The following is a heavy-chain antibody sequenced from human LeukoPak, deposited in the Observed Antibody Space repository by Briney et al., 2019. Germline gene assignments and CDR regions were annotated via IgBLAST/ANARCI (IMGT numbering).Heavy chain of an antibody. V-gene: IGHV3-30-3*01. Sequence: AGRSLRLSCAASGFTFGSYAMHWVRQAPGKGLEWVAVISYDGSNKYYADSVKGRFTISRDNSKNTLYLQMNSLRAEDTAVYYCARDLDTAMVTWFDPWGQGTLVTVSS. CDR1: GFTFGSYA. CDR3: ARDLDTAMVTWFDP. J-gene: IGHJ5*02. CDR2: ISYDGSNK. D-gene: IGHD5-18*01.